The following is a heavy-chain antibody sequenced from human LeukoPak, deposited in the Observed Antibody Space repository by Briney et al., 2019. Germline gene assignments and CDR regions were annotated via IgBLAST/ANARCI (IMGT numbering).Heavy chain of an antibody. CDR1: GFTFSSYG. J-gene: IGHJ4*02. V-gene: IGHV3-30*18. Sequence: GRSLRLSCAASGFTFSSYGMHWVRQAPGKGLEWVAVIAYDGSNKYSADSVKGRFTTSRDNSKNTLFLQMNSLRAEDTAVYYCAKDRTRAYGDPRYNFDYWGQGILVTVSS. CDR3: AKDRTRAYGDPRYNFDY. CDR2: IAYDGSNK. D-gene: IGHD4-17*01.